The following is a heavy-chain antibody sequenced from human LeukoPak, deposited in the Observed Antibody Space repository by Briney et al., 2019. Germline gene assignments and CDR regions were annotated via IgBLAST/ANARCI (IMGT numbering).Heavy chain of an antibody. CDR2: ITTSDGNT. V-gene: IGHV3-23*01. CDR3: AKDGGLWVSAHWGDS. D-gene: IGHD7-27*01. Sequence: GRSLRLSCAASGFTFSAYAMSWVRQAPGKGLEWVSTITTSDGNTYYADSVKGRFTVSRDSSKNTLYLQMNSLRAEDTAVYYCAKDGGLWVSAHWGDSWGRGTLVTVSS. CDR1: GFTFSAYA. J-gene: IGHJ4*02.